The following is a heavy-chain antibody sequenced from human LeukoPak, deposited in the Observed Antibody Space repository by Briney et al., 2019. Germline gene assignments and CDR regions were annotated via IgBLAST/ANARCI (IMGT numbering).Heavy chain of an antibody. CDR2: ISYDGSNK. CDR3: ARDRSITIFYYYYMDV. Sequence: GGSLRLSCAASGFTFSSYAMHWVRQAPGKGLEWVAVISYDGSNKYSTDSVKGRFTISRDNSKNTLYLQMNSLRPEDTAVYYCARDRSITIFYYYYMDVWGKGTTVTVSS. J-gene: IGHJ6*03. V-gene: IGHV3-30*04. CDR1: GFTFSSYA. D-gene: IGHD3-9*01.